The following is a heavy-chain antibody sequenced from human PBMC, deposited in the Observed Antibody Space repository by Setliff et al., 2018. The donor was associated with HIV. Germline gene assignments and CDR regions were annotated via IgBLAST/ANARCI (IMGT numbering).Heavy chain of an antibody. CDR1: GASDISYIW. V-gene: IGHV4-4*02. CDR3: TRRINFGSGYYTDHAFDL. J-gene: IGHJ3*01. Sequence: SETLSLTCAVSGASDISYIWWSRVRQPPGKGLEWIGEVYHTGSTNLNPSLKSRVTISIDKAKNQISLRLTSVTAADTAIYFCTRRINFGSGYYTDHAFDLWGQGTMVTVS. D-gene: IGHD3-3*01. CDR2: VYHTGST.